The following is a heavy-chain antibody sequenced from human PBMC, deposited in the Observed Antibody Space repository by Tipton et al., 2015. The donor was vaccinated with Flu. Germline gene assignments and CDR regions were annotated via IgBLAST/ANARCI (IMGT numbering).Heavy chain of an antibody. CDR2: IYYSGST. V-gene: IGHV4-39*01. Sequence: TLSLTCTVSGGSISSSSYYWGWIRQPPGKGLEWIGGIYYSGSTYYNPSLKSRVTISVDTSKNQFSLKLSSVTAADTAVYYCARHGQDAVDIWGQGTMVTVSS. J-gene: IGHJ3*02. CDR1: GGSISSSSYY. CDR3: ARHGQDAVDI.